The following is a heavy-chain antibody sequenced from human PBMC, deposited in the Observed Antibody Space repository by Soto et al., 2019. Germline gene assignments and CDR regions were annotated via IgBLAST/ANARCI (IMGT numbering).Heavy chain of an antibody. V-gene: IGHV3-23*01. CDR1: GFTFSSYA. CDR2: ISGSGGST. J-gene: IGHJ4*02. CDR3: AKFGMATTKRSPPYYIDY. D-gene: IGHD1-1*01. Sequence: PGGSLRLSCAASGFTFSSYAMSWVRQAPGTGLEWVSAISGSGGSTYYADSVKGRFTISRDNSKNTLYLQMNSLRAEDTAVYYCAKFGMATTKRSPPYYIDYWGQGALVTVSS.